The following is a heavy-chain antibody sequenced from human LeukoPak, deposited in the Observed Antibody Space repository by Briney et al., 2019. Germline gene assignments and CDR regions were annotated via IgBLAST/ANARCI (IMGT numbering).Heavy chain of an antibody. CDR3: ARANDNYYYYYMDV. D-gene: IGHD3-9*01. CDR2: ISGSGGST. CDR1: GFTFSSYA. V-gene: IGHV3-23*01. J-gene: IGHJ6*03. Sequence: PGGSLRLSCAASGFTFSSYAMSWVRPPPRQGLAWVSPISGSGGSTYYADSVKGRFTISRDNAKNSLYLQMNSLRAEDTAVYYCARANDNYYYYYMDVWGKGTTVTISS.